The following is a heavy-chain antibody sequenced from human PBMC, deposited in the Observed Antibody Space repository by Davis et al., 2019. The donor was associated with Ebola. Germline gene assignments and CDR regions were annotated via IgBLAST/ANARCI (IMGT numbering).Heavy chain of an antibody. J-gene: IGHJ3*01. CDR2: FVTSTDT. D-gene: IGHD2/OR15-2a*01. CDR1: GLIFSSYV. V-gene: IGHV3-23*01. Sequence: GESLKISCSASGLIFSSYVMSWVRLAPGMGLEWLSPFVTSTDTYYADSVKGRFTISRDNSKNTLYLQMNGLRVDDTAIYYCAKDNRNIWSEVWGQGTMVTVSS. CDR3: AKDNRNIWSEV.